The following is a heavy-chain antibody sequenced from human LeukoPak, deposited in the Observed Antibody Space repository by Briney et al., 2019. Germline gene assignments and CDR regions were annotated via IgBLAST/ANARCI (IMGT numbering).Heavy chain of an antibody. CDR3: ARRLLGATAWFDP. CDR1: VFTFDDYG. J-gene: IGHJ5*02. V-gene: IGHV3-20*04. D-gene: IGHD1-26*01. CDR2: IYWNGGST. Sequence: GGSLRLSCAASVFTFDDYGMSWVRQAPGKGVEWVSGIYWNGGSTGYADSVKGRFTISRDDAKSSLYLQMNSLRAEDTALYYCARRLLGATAWFDPWGQGTLVTVSS.